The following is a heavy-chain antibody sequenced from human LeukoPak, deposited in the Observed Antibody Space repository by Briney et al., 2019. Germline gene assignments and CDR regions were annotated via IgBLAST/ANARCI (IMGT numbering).Heavy chain of an antibody. CDR2: ISYDGSNK. D-gene: IGHD4-17*01. CDR1: GFTFSSYA. J-gene: IGHJ4*02. Sequence: GGSLRLSCAASGFTFSSYAMHWVRQAPGKGLEWVAVISYDGSNKYYADSVKGRFTISRDNSKNTLYLQMNSLRAEDTAVYYCARDTYGDFDYWGQGTLVTGSS. CDR3: ARDTYGDFDY. V-gene: IGHV3-30-3*01.